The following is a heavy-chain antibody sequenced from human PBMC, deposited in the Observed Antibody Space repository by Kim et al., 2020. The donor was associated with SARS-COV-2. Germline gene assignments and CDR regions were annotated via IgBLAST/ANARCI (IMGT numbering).Heavy chain of an antibody. D-gene: IGHD2-2*01. CDR3: AREGKKYQLLERYYYYYMDV. J-gene: IGHJ6*03. V-gene: IGHV3-21*01. Sequence: GGSLRLSCAASGFTFSSYSMNWVRQAPGKGLEWVSSISSSSSYIYYADSVKGRFTISRDNAKNSLYLQMNSLRAEDTAVYYCAREGKKYQLLERYYYYYMDVWGKGTTVTVSS. CDR1: GFTFSSYS. CDR2: ISSSSSYI.